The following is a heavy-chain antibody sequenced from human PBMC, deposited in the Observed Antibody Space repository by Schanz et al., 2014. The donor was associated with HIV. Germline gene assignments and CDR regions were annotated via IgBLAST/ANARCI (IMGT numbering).Heavy chain of an antibody. CDR2: AHHSGST. CDR1: GDSISNTTHY. J-gene: IGHJ4*02. CDR3: ARHQRGSYLEALDY. Sequence: QLQLQESGPGPVKPSETLSLTCSVSGDSISNTTHYWGWIRQPPGKGLEWIGSAHHSGSTYYTPSLKSRVTISVDTSKTRVSLKLSSVTAADTAVFYCARHQRGSYLEALDYWGQGTLVTVSS. D-gene: IGHD3-10*01. V-gene: IGHV4-39*01.